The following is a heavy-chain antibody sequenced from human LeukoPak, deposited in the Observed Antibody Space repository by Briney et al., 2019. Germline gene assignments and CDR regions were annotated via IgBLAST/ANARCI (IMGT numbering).Heavy chain of an antibody. CDR3: ATDPILTGDDY. CDR1: GGSISSANYH. D-gene: IGHD7-27*01. Sequence: SQTLSLTCTVSGGSISSANYHWSWIRQPAGKGLEWIGRIHTSGANTYNPSLKSRVTMSVDTSKNQFSLQLNSVTAADTAVYYCATDPILTGDDYWGQGTLVTVSS. J-gene: IGHJ4*02. V-gene: IGHV4-61*02. CDR2: IHTSGAN.